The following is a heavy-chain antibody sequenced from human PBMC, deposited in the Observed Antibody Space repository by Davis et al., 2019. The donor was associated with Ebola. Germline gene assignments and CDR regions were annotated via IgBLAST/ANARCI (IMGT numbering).Heavy chain of an antibody. D-gene: IGHD3-10*02. J-gene: IGHJ6*02. CDR3: ARASPPEYNVWSRNPHYHYFPMDV. CDR2: INPNTGGT. CDR1: GYTFTGYY. V-gene: IGHV1-2*02. Sequence: ASVKVSCKASGYTFTGYYIHWVRQAPGQGLEWMGWINPNTGGTHFAQKFQGRVTMTRDTSIGTAYMELSRLRSDDTAVFLCARASPPEYNVWSRNPHYHYFPMDVWGQGTTVTVSS.